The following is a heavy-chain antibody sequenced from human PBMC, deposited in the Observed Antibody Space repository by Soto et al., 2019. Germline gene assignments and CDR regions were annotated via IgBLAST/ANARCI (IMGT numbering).Heavy chain of an antibody. V-gene: IGHV3-30-3*01. Sequence: ESGGGVVQPGRSLRLSCAASGFTFSSYAMHWVRQAPGKGLEWVAVISYDGSNKYYADSVKGRFTISRDNSKNTLYLQMNSLRAEDTAVYYCARGLGVVIYTWFDPWGQGTLVTVSS. CDR2: ISYDGSNK. CDR1: GFTFSSYA. D-gene: IGHD3-3*01. J-gene: IGHJ5*02. CDR3: ARGLGVVIYTWFDP.